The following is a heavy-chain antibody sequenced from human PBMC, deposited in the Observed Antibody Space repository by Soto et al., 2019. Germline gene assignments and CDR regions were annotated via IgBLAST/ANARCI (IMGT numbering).Heavy chain of an antibody. CDR3: AREHCSGGSCYRTNHPNYFDY. J-gene: IGHJ4*02. CDR1: GFTFSSYA. V-gene: IGHV3-30-3*01. Sequence: PGGSLRLSCAASGFTFSSYAMHWVRQAPGKGLEWVAVISYDGSNKYYADSVKGRFTISRDNSKNTLYLQMNSLRAEDTAVYYCAREHCSGGSCYRTNHPNYFDYWGQGTLVTVSS. D-gene: IGHD2-15*01. CDR2: ISYDGSNK.